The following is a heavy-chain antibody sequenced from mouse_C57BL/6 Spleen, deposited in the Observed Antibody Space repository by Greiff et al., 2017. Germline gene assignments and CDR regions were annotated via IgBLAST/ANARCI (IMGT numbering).Heavy chain of an antibody. V-gene: IGHV1-66*01. CDR1: GYSFTSYY. CDR2: IYPGSGNT. J-gene: IGHJ4*01. CDR3: ARVLYYYGSPYAMDY. Sequence: QVQLQQSGPELVKPGASVKISCKASGYSFTSYYIHWVKQRPGQGLEWIGWIYPGSGNTKYNEKFKGKATLTADTSSSTAYMQLSSLTSEDSAVYYCARVLYYYGSPYAMDYWGQGTSVTVSS. D-gene: IGHD1-1*01.